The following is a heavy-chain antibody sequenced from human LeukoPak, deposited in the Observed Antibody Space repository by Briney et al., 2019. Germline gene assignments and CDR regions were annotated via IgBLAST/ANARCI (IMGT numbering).Heavy chain of an antibody. J-gene: IGHJ4*02. Sequence: GGSLRPSCAASGFTFSSYGMHWVRQAPGKGLEWVSVLYSDGNTKYADSVQGRFTISRDNSKNTLYLEMNSLSPDDTAVYYCARGVEPLAANTLAYWGQGTLVTVSS. CDR3: ARGVEPLAANTLAY. CDR2: LYSDGNT. V-gene: IGHV3-NL1*01. D-gene: IGHD1-14*01. CDR1: GFTFSSYG.